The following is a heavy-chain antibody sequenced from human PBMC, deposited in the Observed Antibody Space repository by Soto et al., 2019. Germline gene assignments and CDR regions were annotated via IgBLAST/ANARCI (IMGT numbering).Heavy chain of an antibody. J-gene: IGHJ5*02. D-gene: IGHD2-21*02. V-gene: IGHV3-23*01. CDR2: ISGSGGST. CDR1: GFTFSSYT. CDR3: AKDLSGGDCP. Sequence: GGSLRRSWAASGFTFSSYTMNWGRQAPGKGLEWVSSISGSGGSTYYADSVKGRFIISRDNPENTLYLQMNSLRVEDTAVYYCAKDLSGGDCPWGQGTLVTVSS.